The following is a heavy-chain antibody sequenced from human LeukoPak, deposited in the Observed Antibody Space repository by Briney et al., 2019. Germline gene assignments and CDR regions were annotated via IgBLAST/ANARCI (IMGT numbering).Heavy chain of an antibody. CDR3: ARSVGKQQLVPRDYYYYMDV. CDR2: INPSGGST. CDR1: GYTFTGYY. D-gene: IGHD6-13*01. Sequence: ASVKVSCKASGYTFTGYYMHWVRQAPGQGLEWMGIINPSGGSTSYAQKFQGRVTMTTDTSTSTAYMELRSLRSDDTAVYYCARSVGKQQLVPRDYYYYMDVWGKGTTVTVTS. V-gene: IGHV1-46*01. J-gene: IGHJ6*03.